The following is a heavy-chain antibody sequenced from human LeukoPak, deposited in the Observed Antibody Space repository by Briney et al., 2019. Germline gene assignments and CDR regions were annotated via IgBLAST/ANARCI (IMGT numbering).Heavy chain of an antibody. J-gene: IGHJ4*02. CDR2: ISAYNGNT. V-gene: IGHV1-18*04. Sequence: ASVKVSCKASGYTFTDYYLHWVRQAPGQGLEWMGWISAYNGNTNYAQKLQGRVTMTTDTSTSTAYMELRSLRSDDTAVYYCARDDYGSGSYSPPGVDYWGQGTLVTVSS. CDR1: GYTFTDYY. D-gene: IGHD3-10*01. CDR3: ARDDYGSGSYSPPGVDY.